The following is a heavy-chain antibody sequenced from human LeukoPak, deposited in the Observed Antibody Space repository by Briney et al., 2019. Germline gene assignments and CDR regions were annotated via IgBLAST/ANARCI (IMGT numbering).Heavy chain of an antibody. D-gene: IGHD2-21*02. Sequence: PGGSLRLSCAASGLTFSDSSMNWVRQAPGKGLEWVSSITSSSSFISYAASVKGRFTISRDNAKNSLYLHMNSLRVEDTAVYYCARDHDYYFDYWGQGTLVTVSS. CDR3: ARDHDYYFDY. J-gene: IGHJ4*02. CDR1: GLTFSDSS. CDR2: ITSSSSFI. V-gene: IGHV3-21*01.